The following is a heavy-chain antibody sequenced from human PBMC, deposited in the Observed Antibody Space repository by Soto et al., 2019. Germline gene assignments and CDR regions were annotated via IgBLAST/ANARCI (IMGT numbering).Heavy chain of an antibody. J-gene: IGHJ4*02. D-gene: IGHD3-10*01. CDR1: GGTFSSYT. Sequence: QVQLVQSGAEVKKPGSSVKVSCKASGGTFSSYTISWVRQAPGQGLEWMGRIIPILGIANYAQKFQGRVTITADKSTSTAYMELSSLRSEDTAVYYCARDYYGSGSNPIGVYWGQGTLVTVSS. CDR3: ARDYYGSGSNPIGVY. V-gene: IGHV1-69*08. CDR2: IIPILGIA.